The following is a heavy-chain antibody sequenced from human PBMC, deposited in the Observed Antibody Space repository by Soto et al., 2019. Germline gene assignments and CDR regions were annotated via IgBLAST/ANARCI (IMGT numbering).Heavy chain of an antibody. CDR1: GYTFTSYG. D-gene: IGHD2-2*01. V-gene: IGHV1-18*01. CDR2: ISAYNGNT. Sequence: GASVKVSCKASGYTFTSYGISWVRQAPGQGLEWMGWISAYNGNTNYAQKLQGRVTMTTDTSTSTAYMELRSLRSDDTAVYYCATSPPNPYCSSTSCYVRDAFDIWGQGTMVTVS. CDR3: ATSPPNPYCSSTSCYVRDAFDI. J-gene: IGHJ3*02.